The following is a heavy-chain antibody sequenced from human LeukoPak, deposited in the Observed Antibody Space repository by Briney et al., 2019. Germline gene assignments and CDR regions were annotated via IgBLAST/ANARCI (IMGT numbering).Heavy chain of an antibody. Sequence: SVKVSCKASGGTFSSYAISWVRQAPGQGLEWMGRIIPILGIANYAQKFQGRVTITADKSTSTAYMELSSLRSEDTAVYYCARHPDGFGELLFGRDAFDIWGQGTMVTVSS. CDR2: IIPILGIA. CDR3: ARHPDGFGELLFGRDAFDI. D-gene: IGHD3-10*01. V-gene: IGHV1-69*04. CDR1: GGTFSSYA. J-gene: IGHJ3*02.